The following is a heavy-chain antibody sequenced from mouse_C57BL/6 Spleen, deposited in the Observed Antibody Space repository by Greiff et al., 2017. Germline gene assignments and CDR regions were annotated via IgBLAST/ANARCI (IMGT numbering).Heavy chain of an antibody. Sequence: DVMLVESGGGLVQPGGSLSLSCAASGFTFTDYYMSWVRQPPGKALEWLGFIRNKANGYTTEYSSSVKGRFTISRDNYQSILYLQMNALRAEDSATYYCARWGYYGNYDAMDYWGQGTSVTVSS. CDR1: GFTFTDYY. CDR2: IRNKANGYTT. D-gene: IGHD2-1*01. J-gene: IGHJ4*01. CDR3: ARWGYYGNYDAMDY. V-gene: IGHV7-3*01.